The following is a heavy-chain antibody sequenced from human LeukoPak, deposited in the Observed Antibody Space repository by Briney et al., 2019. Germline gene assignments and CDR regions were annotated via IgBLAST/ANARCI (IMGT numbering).Heavy chain of an antibody. J-gene: IGHJ4*02. D-gene: IGHD4-17*01. Sequence: GGSLRLSCAASGLTFSSYGMHWVRQAPGKGLEWVAVISYDGSNKYYADSVKGRFTISRDNSKNTLYLQMNSLRAEDTAVYYCAKGGSYGDYFLFDYWGQGTLVTVSS. CDR3: AKGGSYGDYFLFDY. CDR1: GLTFSSYG. CDR2: ISYDGSNK. V-gene: IGHV3-30*18.